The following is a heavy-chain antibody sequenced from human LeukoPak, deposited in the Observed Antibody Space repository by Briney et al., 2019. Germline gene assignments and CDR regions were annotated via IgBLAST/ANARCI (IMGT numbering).Heavy chain of an antibody. D-gene: IGHD3-10*01. CDR2: IIPIFGTA. Sequence: AXVKVSCKASGGTFSSYAISWVRQAPGQGLEWMGGIIPIFGTANYAQKFQGRVTITADESTSTAYMELSSLTSEDTAVYYCARGVLLWFGELYPTLNWFDPWGQGTLVTVSS. CDR1: GGTFSSYA. CDR3: ARGVLLWFGELYPTLNWFDP. J-gene: IGHJ5*02. V-gene: IGHV1-69*01.